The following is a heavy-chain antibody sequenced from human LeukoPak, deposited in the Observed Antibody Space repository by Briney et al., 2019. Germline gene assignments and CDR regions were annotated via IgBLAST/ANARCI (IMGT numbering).Heavy chain of an antibody. J-gene: IGHJ6*04. V-gene: IGHV4-30-2*01. D-gene: IGHD6-13*01. CDR1: GGSISSGGYY. Sequence: TSETLSLTCTVSGGSISSGGYYWSWIRQPPGKGLESIGYIYHSGSTYYNPSLKSRVTISVDRSKNQFSLKLSSVTAADTAVYYCARAAAEEDVWGKGTTVTVSS. CDR3: ARAAAEEDV. CDR2: IYHSGST.